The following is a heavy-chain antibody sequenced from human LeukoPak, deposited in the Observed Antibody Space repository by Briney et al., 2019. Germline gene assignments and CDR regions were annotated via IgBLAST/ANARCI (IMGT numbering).Heavy chain of an antibody. D-gene: IGHD6-19*01. V-gene: IGHV1-8*01. CDR1: GYTFTSYD. J-gene: IGHJ4*02. CDR2: MNPNSGNT. CDR3: ARDLGIAVAGTDY. Sequence: GASVKVSCKASGYTFTSYDINWVRQATGQGLEWMGWMNPNSGNTGYAEKFQGRVTITADESTSTAYVELSSLRSEDTAVYYCARDLGIAVAGTDYWGQGTLVTVSS.